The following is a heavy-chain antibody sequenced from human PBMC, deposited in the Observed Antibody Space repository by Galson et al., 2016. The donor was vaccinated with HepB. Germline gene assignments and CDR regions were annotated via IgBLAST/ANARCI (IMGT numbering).Heavy chain of an antibody. V-gene: IGHV3-74*01. CDR3: VSAFGGAFDN. CDR2: MNPEAPIT. J-gene: IGHJ4*01. D-gene: IGHD3-10*01. Sequence: SLRLSCAASGFTLTGNWMHWVRQVPGKGLVWVSRMNPEAPITNYADSVKGRFTISRDTARNTLYPRMDSLTVEDTAVYFCVSAFGGAFDNWGRGTLVTVSS. CDR1: GFTLTGNW.